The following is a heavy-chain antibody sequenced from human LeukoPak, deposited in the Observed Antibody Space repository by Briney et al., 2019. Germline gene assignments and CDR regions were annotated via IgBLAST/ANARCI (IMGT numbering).Heavy chain of an antibody. V-gene: IGHV3-21*01. D-gene: IGHD5-12*01. CDR1: RFTFSNYA. J-gene: IGHJ3*02. CDR3: ARGGYSGYVTFDI. CDR2: ISSTSSNI. Sequence: PGGSLRLSCVASRFTFSNYAMNWVRQAPGKGLEWVSSISSTSSNIYYADSVKGRFTISRDNAKSSLYLQMNSLRAEDTAVYYCARGGYSGYVTFDIWGQGTMVTVSS.